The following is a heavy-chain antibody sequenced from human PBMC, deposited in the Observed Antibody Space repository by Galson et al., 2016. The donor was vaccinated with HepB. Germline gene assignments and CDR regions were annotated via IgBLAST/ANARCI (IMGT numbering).Heavy chain of an antibody. V-gene: IGHV1-69*06. CDR1: GDTFSTYA. CDR3: ATKYNNGYYVGYYYGMDV. CDR2: LIPIFST. D-gene: IGHD6-19*01. J-gene: IGHJ6*02. Sequence: SVKVSCKASGDTFSTYAFSWVRQAPGQGPEWMGGLIPIFSTNYAQKFQSRVTINADKSTTTAYMELSSLRSEDTAVYYCATKYNNGYYVGYYYGMDVWGQGTTVTVSS.